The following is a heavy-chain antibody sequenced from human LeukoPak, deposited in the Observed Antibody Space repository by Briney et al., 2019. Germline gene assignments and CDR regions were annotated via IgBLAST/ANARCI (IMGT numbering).Heavy chain of an antibody. CDR3: ASARSTTWWKHVSIWFDP. D-gene: IGHD2-15*01. J-gene: IGHJ5*02. CDR2: IYSGGST. V-gene: IGHV3-66*01. Sequence: GGVLRLSCAASGFTVSSNYMTWVRQAPGKGLEWVSVIYSGGSTYYADSVKGRFTISRDNAKNSLYLQMNSLRAEDTAVYYCASARSTTWWKHVSIWFDPWGRGTLVTVSS. CDR1: GFTVSSNY.